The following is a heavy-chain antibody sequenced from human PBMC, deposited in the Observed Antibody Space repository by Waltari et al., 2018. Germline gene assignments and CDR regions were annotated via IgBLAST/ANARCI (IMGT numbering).Heavy chain of an antibody. D-gene: IGHD1-26*01. J-gene: IGHJ4*02. CDR3: ARGDSGSYPLDY. Sequence: QVQLQESGPGLVKPSQTLSLTCTVSGGSISSGSYYWSWIRQPAGKGLEWIGRIYTSGSTNYNPALKSRVTISVDTSKNQFSLKLSSVTAADTAVYYCARGDSGSYPLDYWGQGTLVTVSS. CDR1: GGSISSGSYY. V-gene: IGHV4-61*02. CDR2: IYTSGST.